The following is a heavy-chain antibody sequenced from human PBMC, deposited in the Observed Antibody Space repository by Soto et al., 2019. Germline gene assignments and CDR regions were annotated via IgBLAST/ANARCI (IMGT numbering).Heavy chain of an antibody. CDR2: IYYSGST. V-gene: IGHV4-59*08. J-gene: IGHJ4*02. D-gene: IGHD6-19*01. Sequence: PSETLSLTCTVSGGSISSYYWSWIRQPPGKGLEWIGYIYYSGSTNYNPSLKSRVTISVDTSKNQFSLKLSSVTAADTAVYYCARYGDVGAGACDYWGQVTLVTVSS. CDR3: ARYGDVGAGACDY. CDR1: GGSISSYY.